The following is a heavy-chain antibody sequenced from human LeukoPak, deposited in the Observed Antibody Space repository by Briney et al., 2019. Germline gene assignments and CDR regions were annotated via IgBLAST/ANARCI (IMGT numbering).Heavy chain of an antibody. CDR2: ISAYNGNT. D-gene: IGHD6-19*01. V-gene: IGHV1-18*01. CDR3: ARDTPDIIAAGIAVAEDY. CDR1: GYTFTSHG. Sequence: ASVKVSCKASGYTFTSHGISWVRQAPGQGLEWMGWISAYNGNTNYAQKLQGRVAMTTDTSTSTAYMELRSLRSDDTAVYYCARDTPDIIAAGIAVAEDYWGQGTLVTVSS. J-gene: IGHJ4*02.